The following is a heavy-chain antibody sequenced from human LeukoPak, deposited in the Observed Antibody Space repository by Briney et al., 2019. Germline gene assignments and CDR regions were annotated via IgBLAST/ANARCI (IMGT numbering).Heavy chain of an antibody. V-gene: IGHV3-23*01. D-gene: IGHD6-19*01. CDR3: AKHLHSSGWSYFDY. Sequence: GGSLRLSCETAGFTFSSYVMHWVRQAPGRGLEWVSAVSGDGGGTYYADSVKGRFTISRDNSKNTLYLQMNSLRAEDTAVYYCAKHLHSSGWSYFDYWGQGTLVTVSS. CDR1: GFTFSSYV. CDR2: VSGDGGGT. J-gene: IGHJ4*02.